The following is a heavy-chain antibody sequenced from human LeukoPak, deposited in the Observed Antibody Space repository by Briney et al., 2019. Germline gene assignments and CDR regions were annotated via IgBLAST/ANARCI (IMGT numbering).Heavy chain of an antibody. J-gene: IGHJ4*02. CDR3: AKTGLYDGYVSY. Sequence: GGSLRLSCAASGFAFDDYGMSWVRQAPGKGLEWVSGINWNGGSTGYADSVKGRFTISRDNAKNSLYLQMNSLRAEDTALYYCAKTGLYDGYVSYWGQGTLVTVSS. D-gene: IGHD5-24*01. V-gene: IGHV3-20*04. CDR2: INWNGGST. CDR1: GFAFDDYG.